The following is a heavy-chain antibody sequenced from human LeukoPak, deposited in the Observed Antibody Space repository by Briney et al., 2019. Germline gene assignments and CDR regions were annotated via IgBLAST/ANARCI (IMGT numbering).Heavy chain of an antibody. D-gene: IGHD3-16*01. CDR2: ISSSSSYI. Sequence: MSGGSLRLSCAASGFTFSSYAMSWVRQAPGKGLEWVSSISSSSSYIYYADSVKGRFTISRDNAKNSLYLQMNSLRAEDTAVYYCARGHKGLYYYRYYYYMDVWGKGTTVTVSS. V-gene: IGHV3-21*01. CDR1: GFTFSSYA. CDR3: ARGHKGLYYYRYYYYMDV. J-gene: IGHJ6*03.